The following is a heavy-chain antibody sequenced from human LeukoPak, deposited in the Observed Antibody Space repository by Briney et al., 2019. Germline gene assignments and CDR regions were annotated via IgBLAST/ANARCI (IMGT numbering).Heavy chain of an antibody. J-gene: IGHJ4*02. CDR1: GFTFSSYA. CDR2: ISWNSGSI. V-gene: IGHV3-9*01. CDR3: AKDYYDVDY. D-gene: IGHD3-22*01. Sequence: GGSLRLSCAASGFTFSSYAMSWVRQAPGKGLEWVSGISWNSGSIGYADSVKGRFTISRDNAKNSLYLQMNSLRAEDTALYYCAKDYYDVDYWGQGTLVTVSS.